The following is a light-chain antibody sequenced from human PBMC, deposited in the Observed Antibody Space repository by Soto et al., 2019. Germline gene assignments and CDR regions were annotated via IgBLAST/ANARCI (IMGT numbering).Light chain of an antibody. CDR2: DAS. J-gene: IGKJ3*01. V-gene: IGKV1-5*01. Sequence: DIQMTQSPSTLATSVGNRVTITCRASQNINRWLAWYQQKPGKAPKVLIYDASSLESGVPLRFSGSGSGTEFTLTITSLQPDDFATYYCQQYDGNFGPGTKVDFK. CDR1: QNINRW. CDR3: QQYDGN.